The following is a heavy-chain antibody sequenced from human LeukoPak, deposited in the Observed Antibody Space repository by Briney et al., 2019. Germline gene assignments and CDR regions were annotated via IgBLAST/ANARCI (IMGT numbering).Heavy chain of an antibody. CDR2: INWNSGRI. J-gene: IGHJ4*02. CDR1: GFTFDDYA. D-gene: IGHD6-19*01. V-gene: IGHV3-9*01. Sequence: PGGSLRLSCAASGFTFDDYAMHWVRQAPGKGLEWVSGINWNSGRIGYADSVKGRFTISRDNAKNSLYLQMNSLRAEDTAVYYCARVVADELNSSGWYVGVPTEHIDYWGQGTLVTVSS. CDR3: ARVVADELNSSGWYVGVPTEHIDY.